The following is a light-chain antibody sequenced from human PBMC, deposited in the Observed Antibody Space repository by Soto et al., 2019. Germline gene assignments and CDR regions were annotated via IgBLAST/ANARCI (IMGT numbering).Light chain of an antibody. CDR1: QTIRAY. Sequence: DIQLTQSPSSLTASVGDRVTITCRASQTIRAYLNWYQQKPGMAPQLLIYAASSVQSRVPSRFSGSGSGTDFTLTISSLQPEDFATYYCQQTFSILPWTFGPGTKVETK. J-gene: IGKJ1*01. V-gene: IGKV1-39*01. CDR3: QQTFSILPWT. CDR2: AAS.